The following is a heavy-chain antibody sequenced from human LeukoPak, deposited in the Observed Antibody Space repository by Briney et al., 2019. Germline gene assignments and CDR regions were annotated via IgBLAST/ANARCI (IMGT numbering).Heavy chain of an antibody. Sequence: TGGSLRLSCAASGFTFSSYAMSWVRQARGKGLEWVSAISGSGGSTYYADSVKGRFTISRDNSKNTLYLQMNSLRAEDTAVYYCAKDGSIAAAGIGDYWGQGTLVTVSS. V-gene: IGHV3-23*01. J-gene: IGHJ4*02. CDR1: GFTFSSYA. CDR2: ISGSGGST. CDR3: AKDGSIAAAGIGDY. D-gene: IGHD6-13*01.